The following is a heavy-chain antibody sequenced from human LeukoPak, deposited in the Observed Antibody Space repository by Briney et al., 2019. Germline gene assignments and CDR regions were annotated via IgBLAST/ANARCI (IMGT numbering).Heavy chain of an antibody. J-gene: IGHJ5*02. V-gene: IGHV4-34*01. CDR1: GGSFTTYY. D-gene: IGHD2-2*01. Sequence: SETLSLTCAVYGGSFTTYYWSWIRQPPGKGLEWIGEINHNEFTNYNPSLKNRVTITIDTSKKQFSLRLTSVTVADTAVYYCARGGFDCSSTSCYVDWFDPWGQGTLVTVSS. CDR3: ARGGFDCSSTSCYVDWFDP. CDR2: INHNEFT.